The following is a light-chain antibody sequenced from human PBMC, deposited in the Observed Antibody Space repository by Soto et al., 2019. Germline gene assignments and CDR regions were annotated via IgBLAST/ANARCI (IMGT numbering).Light chain of an antibody. CDR2: DVT. V-gene: IGLV2-14*01. CDR3: SSYTSNNIDV. J-gene: IGLJ1*01. CDR1: SNDVGGHNY. Sequence: QSALTQPASVSGSPGQSITISCTGTSNDVGGHNYVSWYQHHPGKAPKLMIYDVTNRPSGVSDRFSGSKSANTASLTIYGLQAEDEADYYCSSYTSNNIDVVGTGTKVTVL.